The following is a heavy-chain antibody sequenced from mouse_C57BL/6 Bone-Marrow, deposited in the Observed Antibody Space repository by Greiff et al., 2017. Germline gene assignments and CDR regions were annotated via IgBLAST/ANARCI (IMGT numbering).Heavy chain of an antibody. CDR2: IYPGDGDT. V-gene: IGHV1-82*01. CDR3: AIWFLRYSYAMDY. CDR1: GYAFSSSW. J-gene: IGHJ4*01. Sequence: QVQLMQSGPELVKPGASVKISCKASGYAFSSSWMNWVKQRPGKGLEWIGRIYPGDGDTNYNGKFKGKATLTADKSSSTAYMQLSSLTSEDSAVYFCAIWFLRYSYAMDYWGQGTSVTVSS. D-gene: IGHD1-1*01.